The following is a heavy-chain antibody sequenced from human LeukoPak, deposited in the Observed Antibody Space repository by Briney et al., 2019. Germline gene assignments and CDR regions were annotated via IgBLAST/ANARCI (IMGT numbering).Heavy chain of an antibody. J-gene: IGHJ4*02. V-gene: IGHV5-51*01. CDR2: IYPDDSDA. CDR3: ARRPTTNFDF. D-gene: IGHD1-26*01. Sequence: GESLKISCKASGYKFSNYWIAWVRQMPGKGLEWMGTIYPDDSDARYSPSFQGQVTLSVDKSVTTAYLQWSSLKASDTAIYYCARRPTTNFDFWGRGPWSPSPQ. CDR1: GYKFSNYW.